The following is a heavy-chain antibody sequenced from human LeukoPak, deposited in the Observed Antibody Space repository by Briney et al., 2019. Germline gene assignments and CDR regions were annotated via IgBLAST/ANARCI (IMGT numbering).Heavy chain of an antibody. Sequence: SETLSLTCTVSGGSISSSSYYWGWIRQPPGKGLEWIGSIYYSGSTYYNPSLKSRVTISVDTSKNQFSLKLSSVTAADTAVYYCARADYYEGSAFDIWGQGTMVTVSS. CDR3: ARADYYEGSAFDI. J-gene: IGHJ3*02. V-gene: IGHV4-39*07. CDR1: GGSISSSSYY. CDR2: IYYSGST. D-gene: IGHD1-26*01.